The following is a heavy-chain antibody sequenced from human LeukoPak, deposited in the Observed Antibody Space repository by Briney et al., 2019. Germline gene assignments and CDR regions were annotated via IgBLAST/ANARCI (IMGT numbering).Heavy chain of an antibody. J-gene: IGHJ6*03. Sequence: GGSLRLSCAASGFTFSSYGMHWVRQAPGKGLEWVAFIRYDGSNKYYADSVKGRLTIFRDISRNTLYLQMNSLRAEDTAVYYCARVASVMVTYYYMDVWGKGTTVTISS. CDR2: IRYDGSNK. CDR3: ARVASVMVTYYYMDV. D-gene: IGHD5-18*01. CDR1: GFTFSSYG. V-gene: IGHV3-30*02.